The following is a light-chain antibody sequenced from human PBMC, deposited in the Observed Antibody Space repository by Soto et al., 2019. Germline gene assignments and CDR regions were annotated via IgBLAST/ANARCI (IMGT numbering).Light chain of an antibody. Sequence: DLQVTQSPSTLAASVGDGVTITCRASQSISSWLAWYQQKPGEAPKLLIYDASSLESGVPSRFSSSGSGTEFTLTISSLQADDFATYYCQQYNSYSGTFGQGTKVDIK. CDR2: DAS. CDR1: QSISSW. J-gene: IGKJ1*01. CDR3: QQYNSYSGT. V-gene: IGKV1-5*01.